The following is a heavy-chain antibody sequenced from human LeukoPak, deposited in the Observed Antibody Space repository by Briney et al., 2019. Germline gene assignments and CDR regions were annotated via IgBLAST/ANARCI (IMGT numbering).Heavy chain of an antibody. CDR2: INHSGST. J-gene: IGHJ4*02. Sequence: XXXXXQPPGXGXEWIGXINHSGSTNYNPSLKSRVTISVDTSKNQFSLKLSSVTAADTAVYYCARARRSSSRPVNFDYWGQGTLVTVSS. D-gene: IGHD6-13*01. CDR3: ARARRSSSRPVNFDY. V-gene: IGHV4-34*01.